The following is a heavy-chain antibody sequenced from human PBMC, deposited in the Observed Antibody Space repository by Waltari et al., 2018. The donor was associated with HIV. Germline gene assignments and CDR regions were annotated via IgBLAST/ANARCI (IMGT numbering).Heavy chain of an antibody. J-gene: IGHJ4*02. Sequence: QVQPVAPGGHLAQPGRCLRLPCVVVGFNLGGFYMSWFRQAPGKGLEWVSYMSGNGATIRYADSVRGRFTTSRDNAKQSFYLQMNSLTVDDTAVYFCVRDFRNGGHDYWGQGTQVAVSS. D-gene: IGHD3-16*01. CDR1: GFNLGGFY. CDR2: MSGNGATI. CDR3: VRDFRNGGHDY. V-gene: IGHV3-11*01.